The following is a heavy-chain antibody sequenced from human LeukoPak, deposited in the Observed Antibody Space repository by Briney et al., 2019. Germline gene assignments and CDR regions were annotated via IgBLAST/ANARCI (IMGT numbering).Heavy chain of an antibody. CDR1: GFTVSDNN. J-gene: IGHJ3*02. CDR3: AKGSPWDAFDI. CDR2: ISGSGGST. V-gene: IGHV3-23*01. Sequence: GGSLRLSCAASGFTVSDNNMIWVRQAPGKGLEWVSAISGSGGSTYYADSVKGRFTISRDNSKNTLYLQMNSLRAEDTAVYYCAKGSPWDAFDIWGQGTMVTVSS.